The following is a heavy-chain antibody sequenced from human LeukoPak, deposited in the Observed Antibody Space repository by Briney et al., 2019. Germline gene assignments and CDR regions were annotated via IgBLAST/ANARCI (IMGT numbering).Heavy chain of an antibody. CDR1: GFTFSSYA. Sequence: PGRSLRLSCAASGFTFSSYAMHWVRQAPGKGLEWVAVISYDGSNKYYADSVKGRFTISRDNSKNTLYLQVNSLRAEDTAVYYCAKDPSITMIVVVDYWGQGTLVTVSS. J-gene: IGHJ4*02. V-gene: IGHV3-30*04. CDR2: ISYDGSNK. CDR3: AKDPSITMIVVVDY. D-gene: IGHD3-22*01.